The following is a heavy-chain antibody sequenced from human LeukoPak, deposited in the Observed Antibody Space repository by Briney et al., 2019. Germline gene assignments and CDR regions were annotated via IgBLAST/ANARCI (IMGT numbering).Heavy chain of an antibody. J-gene: IGHJ4*02. Sequence: SETLSLTCTVSGGSISSSSYYWGWIRQPPGKGLEWIGSIYYSGSTYYNPSLKSRVTISVDTTKNQFSLKLSSVTAADTAVYYCAGITMIVVVMKDYWGQGTLVTVSS. D-gene: IGHD3-22*01. V-gene: IGHV4-39*01. CDR3: AGITMIVVVMKDY. CDR2: IYYSGST. CDR1: GGSISSSSYY.